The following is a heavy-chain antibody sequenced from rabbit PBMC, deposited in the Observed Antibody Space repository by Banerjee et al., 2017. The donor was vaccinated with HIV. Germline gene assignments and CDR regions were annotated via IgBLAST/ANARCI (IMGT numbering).Heavy chain of an antibody. CDR2: IYAGSAGST. CDR3: ARDYADSYYYFDL. J-gene: IGHJ4*01. V-gene: IGHV1S40*01. D-gene: IGHD4-2*01. Sequence: QSLEESGGDLVKPGGSLTLTCTASGFDFSGSYWICWVRQAPGKGLEWIACIYAGSAGSTCYATWAKGRFTISKTSSTTVTLQMTSLTAADTTTYFCARDYADSYYYFDLWGPGTLVTVS. CDR1: GFDFSGSYW.